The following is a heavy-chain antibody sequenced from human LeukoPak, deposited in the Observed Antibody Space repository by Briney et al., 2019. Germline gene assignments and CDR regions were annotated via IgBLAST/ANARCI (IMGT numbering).Heavy chain of an antibody. V-gene: IGHV1-46*01. CDR2: INPSGGST. D-gene: IGHD3-22*01. CDR1: GYTFTRYY. CDR3: ARAPYYYDSSGLGDYYGMDV. Sequence: ASVKVSCKASGYTFTRYYMHWVRQAAGQGLEWMGIINPSGGSTSYAQKFQGRVTMTRDTSTSTVYMELSSLRSEDTAVYYCARAPYYYDSSGLGDYYGMDVWGQGTTGTVS. J-gene: IGHJ6*02.